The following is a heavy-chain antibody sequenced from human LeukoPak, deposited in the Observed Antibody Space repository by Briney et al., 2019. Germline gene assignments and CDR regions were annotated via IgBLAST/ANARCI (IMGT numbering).Heavy chain of an antibody. D-gene: IGHD2-2*01. J-gene: IGHJ4*02. V-gene: IGHV1-2*02. CDR1: GYTFTDYL. CDR2: IIPKGGGT. Sequence: ASVKVSCKASGYTFTDYLIHWVRQAPGQGPEWMGWIIPKGGGTKYAQKFQDRVTMTRDMSINTAYMELSGLRPDDTAVYYCARVPRPRDPTSSAAHQPFDYWGQGTLVIVSS. CDR3: ARVPRPRDPTSSAAHQPFDY.